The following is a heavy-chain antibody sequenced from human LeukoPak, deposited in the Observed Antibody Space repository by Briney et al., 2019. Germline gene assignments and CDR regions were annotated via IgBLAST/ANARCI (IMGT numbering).Heavy chain of an antibody. CDR3: ARERGWGDWYFDL. Sequence: SETLSLTCIVSGGSIRSSYWSWIRPPPGKGLEWIGYLFYNGNTNYNSSLKSRVTISVDTSKNQFSLKLNSLTAAETAAEFCARERGWGDWYFDLWGRGTLVTVSS. J-gene: IGHJ2*01. D-gene: IGHD3-10*01. CDR1: GGSIRSSY. CDR2: LFYNGNT. V-gene: IGHV4-59*01.